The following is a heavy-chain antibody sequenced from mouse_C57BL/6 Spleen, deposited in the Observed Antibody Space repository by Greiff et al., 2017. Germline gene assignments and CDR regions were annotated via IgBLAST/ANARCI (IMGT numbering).Heavy chain of an antibody. CDR1: GFTFSDYG. CDR3: ARNRYYDYSAWFAY. J-gene: IGHJ3*01. D-gene: IGHD2-4*01. V-gene: IGHV5-17*01. Sequence: EVKLVESGGGLVKPGGSLKLSCAASGFTFSDYGMHWVRQAPEKGLEWVAYISSGSSTIYYADTVKGRFTISRDNAKNTLFLHMTSLRSEDTAMYYCARNRYYDYSAWFAYWGQGTLVTVSA. CDR2: ISSGSSTI.